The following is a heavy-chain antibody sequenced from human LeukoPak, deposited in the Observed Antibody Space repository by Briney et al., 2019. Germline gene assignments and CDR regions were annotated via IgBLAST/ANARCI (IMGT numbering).Heavy chain of an antibody. V-gene: IGHV3-30-3*01. CDR2: ISYDGSNK. CDR3: ARVKRGDYPLDY. J-gene: IGHJ4*02. Sequence: GGSLRLSCAASGFTFSSYAMHWVRQAPGKGLESVAVISYDGSNKYYADSVKGRFTISRDNSKNTLYLQMNSLRAEDTAVYYCARVKRGDYPLDYWGQGTLVTVSS. D-gene: IGHD3-10*01. CDR1: GFTFSSYA.